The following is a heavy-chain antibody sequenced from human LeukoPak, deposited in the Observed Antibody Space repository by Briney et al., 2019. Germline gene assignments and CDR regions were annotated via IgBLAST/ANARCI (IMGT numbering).Heavy chain of an antibody. Sequence: SQTLSLTCTVSGGSISSGGYYWSWIRQHPGKGLEWIGYIYYSGSTYYNPSLKSRVTISVDTSKNQFSLKLSSVTAADTAVYYCARGRGSGINWFGPWGQGTLVTVSS. J-gene: IGHJ5*02. V-gene: IGHV4-31*03. D-gene: IGHD3-10*01. CDR1: GGSISSGGYY. CDR3: ARGRGSGINWFGP. CDR2: IYYSGST.